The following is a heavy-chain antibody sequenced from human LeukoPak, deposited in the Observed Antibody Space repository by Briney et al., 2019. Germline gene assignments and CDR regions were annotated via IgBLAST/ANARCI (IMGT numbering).Heavy chain of an antibody. CDR2: ISSSGSST. J-gene: IGHJ4*02. D-gene: IGHD1-26*01. CDR1: GFSLTTYE. CDR3: AREDGSQLDY. Sequence: PGGPLRLSCAAPGFSLTTYEMNWVRQTPGKGLEWVSYISSSGSSTYYAGSVKGRFTISRDNAKSSLCLQMDSLRAGDTAVYYCAREDGSQLDYWGRGTLVTVSS. V-gene: IGHV3-48*03.